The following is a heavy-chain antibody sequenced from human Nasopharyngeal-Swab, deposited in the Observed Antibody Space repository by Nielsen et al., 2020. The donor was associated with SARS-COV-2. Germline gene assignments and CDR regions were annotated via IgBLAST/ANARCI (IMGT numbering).Heavy chain of an antibody. V-gene: IGHV3-30*03. Sequence: VRQAPGKGLEWVTVISSDGSDKQYVDSVKGRFTISRDNSKNTLYLQMKGLRAEDTGVYYCASLRADTPDFAYWGQGTLVTVSS. J-gene: IGHJ4*02. D-gene: IGHD2-15*01. CDR2: ISSDGSDK. CDR3: ASLRADTPDFAY.